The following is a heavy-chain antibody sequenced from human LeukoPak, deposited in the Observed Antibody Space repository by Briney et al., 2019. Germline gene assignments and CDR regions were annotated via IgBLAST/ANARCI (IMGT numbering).Heavy chain of an antibody. CDR3: ARDISIVRGVISLVD. CDR2: IYNGGVT. D-gene: IGHD3-10*01. CDR1: GLTVRSNY. J-gene: IGHJ4*02. Sequence: GGSLRLSCAASGLTVRSNYMSWVRQAPGKGLEWVSVIYNGGVTYYADSVKGRFTISRDNSKNTVYVQMNSLRPEDTAVYYCARDISIVRGVISLVDWGQGILVTVSS. V-gene: IGHV3-66*02.